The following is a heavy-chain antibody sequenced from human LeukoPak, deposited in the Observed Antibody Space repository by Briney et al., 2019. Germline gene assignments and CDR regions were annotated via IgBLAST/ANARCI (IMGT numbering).Heavy chain of an antibody. D-gene: IGHD5-24*01. Sequence: GGSLRLSCAASGFTFSDYYMSCIRQAPGKGLEWVSYISSSGSTIYYADSVKGRFTISRDNAKNSLYLQMNSLRAEDTAVYYCARLGSEMATIRALGYWGQGTLVTVSS. CDR1: GFTFSDYY. CDR3: ARLGSEMATIRALGY. V-gene: IGHV3-11*04. CDR2: ISSSGSTI. J-gene: IGHJ4*02.